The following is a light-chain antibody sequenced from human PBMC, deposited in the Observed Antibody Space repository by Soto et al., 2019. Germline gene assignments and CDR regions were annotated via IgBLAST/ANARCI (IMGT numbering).Light chain of an antibody. CDR2: GAS. V-gene: IGKV3-20*01. Sequence: EIRLTNSAGTLSLYTGERATLSCRASQSVSNNYLAWYQQKPGQAPRLLIYGASNRATGIPDRFSGSGSGTDFTLTISRLEPEDFAVYYCQQYGSSGTFGQGTKVDIK. CDR1: QSVSNNY. J-gene: IGKJ1*01. CDR3: QQYGSSGT.